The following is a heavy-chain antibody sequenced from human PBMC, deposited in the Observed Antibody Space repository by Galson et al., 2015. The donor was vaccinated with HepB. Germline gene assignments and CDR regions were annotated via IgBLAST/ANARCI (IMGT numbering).Heavy chain of an antibody. CDR2: MSDNGDNT. Sequence: SLRLSCAVSGLTSSTHWISWVRQTPGKGLEWVSGMSDNGDNTFYADSVKGRFTISRDISKNTVYLQMNSLRVEDTAVYYCATRSGASGWYSYFQHWGQGTLVTVSS. CDR3: ATRSGASGWYSYFQH. D-gene: IGHD6-19*01. J-gene: IGHJ1*01. V-gene: IGHV3-23*01. CDR1: GLTSSTHW.